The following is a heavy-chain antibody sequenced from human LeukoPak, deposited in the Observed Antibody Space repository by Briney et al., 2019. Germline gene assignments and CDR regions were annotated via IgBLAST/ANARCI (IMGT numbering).Heavy chain of an antibody. CDR2: ISGSGGST. D-gene: IGHD6-19*01. CDR1: GFTFSSYA. J-gene: IGHJ3*02. CDR3: ARPSPYSSGWQGHAFDI. V-gene: IGHV3-23*01. Sequence: GGSLRLSCAASGFTFSSYAMSWVRQAPGKGLEWVSAISGSGGSTYYADSVKGRFTISRDNSKNTLYLQMNSLRAEDTAVYYCARPSPYSSGWQGHAFDIWGQGTMVTVSS.